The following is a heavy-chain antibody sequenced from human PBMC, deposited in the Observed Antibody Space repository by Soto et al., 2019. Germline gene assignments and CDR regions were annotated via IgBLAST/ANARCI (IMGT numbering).Heavy chain of an antibody. Sequence: GGSLRLSCVVSGLTFTNAWMTWVRQVPGKGLEWVGRIKSKSDGGTTDYAAPVKGRFTISRDDSKNTLYLQMNSLKTEDTAVYYCATVSRHYYDSSGYLDYWGQGTLVTVSS. CDR2: IKSKSDGGTT. V-gene: IGHV3-15*01. CDR3: ATVSRHYYDSSGYLDY. J-gene: IGHJ4*02. D-gene: IGHD3-22*01. CDR1: GLTFTNAW.